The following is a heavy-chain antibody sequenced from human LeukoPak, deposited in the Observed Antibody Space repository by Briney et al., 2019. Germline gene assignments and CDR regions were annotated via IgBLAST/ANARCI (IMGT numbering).Heavy chain of an antibody. CDR3: ARSCGIVGAPLAFC. D-gene: IGHD1-26*01. Sequence: NPSETLSLTCTVSGGSISSSSYYWGWIRQPPGKGLEWIGSIYYSGSTYYNPSLKSRVTISVDTSKNQFSLKLSSVTAADTAVYYCARSCGIVGAPLAFCWGQGTLVTVSS. V-gene: IGHV4-39*01. CDR2: IYYSGST. J-gene: IGHJ4*02. CDR1: GGSISSSSYY.